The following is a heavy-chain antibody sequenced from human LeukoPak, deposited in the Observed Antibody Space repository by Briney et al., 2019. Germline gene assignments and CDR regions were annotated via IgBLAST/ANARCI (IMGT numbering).Heavy chain of an antibody. CDR3: ARDRIVVVPAAQYNWFDP. V-gene: IGHV4-61*02. CDR1: SGSISSSNYY. Sequence: PSETLSLTCTVSSGSISSSNYYWSWIRQPAGKGLEWIGRIYTSGSTNYNPSLKSRVTMSVDTSKNQFSLKPSSVTAADTAVYYCARDRIVVVPAAQYNWFDPWGQGTLVTVSS. J-gene: IGHJ5*02. D-gene: IGHD2-2*01. CDR2: IYTSGST.